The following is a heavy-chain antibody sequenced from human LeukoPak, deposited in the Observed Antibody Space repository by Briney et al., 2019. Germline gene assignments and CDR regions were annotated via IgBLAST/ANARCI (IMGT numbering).Heavy chain of an antibody. J-gene: IGHJ6*02. CDR3: ARTSDCSGGSCYDGWLYYYGMDV. CDR2: ISSSSSYI. D-gene: IGHD2-15*01. Sequence: GRSLRLSCAASGFTFSSYSMNWVRQAPGKGLEWVSSISSSSSYIYYADSVKGRFTISRDNAKNSLYLQMNSLRAEDTAVYYCARTSDCSGGSCYDGWLYYYGMDVWGQGTTVTVSS. CDR1: GFTFSSYS. V-gene: IGHV3-21*01.